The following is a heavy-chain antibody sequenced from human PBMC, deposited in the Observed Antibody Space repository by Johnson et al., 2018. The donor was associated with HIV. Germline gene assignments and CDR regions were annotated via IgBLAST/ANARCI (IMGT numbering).Heavy chain of an antibody. CDR3: ARERMGYFVSSGYRLDAFDI. D-gene: IGHD3-22*01. CDR1: GFTFSSYA. Sequence: QMLLVESGGGVVQPGRSLRLSCAASGFTFSSYAMHWVRQAPGKGLEWVAVISYDGGTTYYADSVKGRFTISRDNSKNTLYLQMNSLRAEDTAVYYCARERMGYFVSSGYRLDAFDIWGQGTMVTVSS. J-gene: IGHJ3*02. V-gene: IGHV3-30-3*01. CDR2: ISYDGGTT.